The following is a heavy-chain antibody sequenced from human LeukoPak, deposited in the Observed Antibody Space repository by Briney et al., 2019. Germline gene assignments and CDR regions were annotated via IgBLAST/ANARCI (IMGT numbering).Heavy chain of an antibody. Sequence: SETLSLTCAVYGGSFSGYYWSWVRQPPGKGLEWIGSIYHSGSTYYNPSLKSRVTISVDTSKNQFSLKLSSVTAADTAVYYCARVGSRFGEMSFDYWGQGTLVTVSS. J-gene: IGHJ4*02. CDR1: GGSFSGYY. V-gene: IGHV4-34*01. CDR2: IYHSGST. CDR3: ARVGSRFGEMSFDY. D-gene: IGHD3-10*01.